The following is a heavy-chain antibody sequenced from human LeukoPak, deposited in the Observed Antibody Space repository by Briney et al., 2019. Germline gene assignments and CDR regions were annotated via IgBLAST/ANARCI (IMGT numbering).Heavy chain of an antibody. CDR3: ARRSDYYDTSTNWFDP. V-gene: IGHV4-4*02. CDR2: IYHSGST. D-gene: IGHD3-22*01. Sequence: SETLSLTCAVSGGSISSSNWWSWVRQPPGKGLEWIGEIYHSGSTNYNPSLKSRVTISVDKSKNQFSLKLSSVTAADTAVYYCARRSDYYDTSTNWFDPWGQGTLVTVS. J-gene: IGHJ5*02. CDR1: GGSISSSNW.